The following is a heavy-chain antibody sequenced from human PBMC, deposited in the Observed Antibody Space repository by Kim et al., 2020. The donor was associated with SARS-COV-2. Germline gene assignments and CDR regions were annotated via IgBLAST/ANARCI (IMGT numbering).Heavy chain of an antibody. J-gene: IGHJ5*02. V-gene: IGHV4-34*01. CDR2: INHTGST. CDR1: GGSFSSYY. CDR3: ASVRFLGWVVDANSKYHWFAA. Sequence: SETLSLTCAVYGGSFSSYYWSWVRQPPGKGLEWIGEINHTGSTNYNPSLKSRVTISVDTSKNQFSLKVSSVTAADTAVYYCASVRFLGWVVDANSKYHWFAAGGQGALVTAS. D-gene: IGHD3-3*01.